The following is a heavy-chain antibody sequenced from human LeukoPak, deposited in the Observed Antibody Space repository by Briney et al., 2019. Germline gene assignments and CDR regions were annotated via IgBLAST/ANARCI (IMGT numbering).Heavy chain of an antibody. CDR3: ASIKPGPRYSGSLHYFDY. V-gene: IGHV1-69*13. J-gene: IGHJ4*02. Sequence: SVKVSCKASGGTFSSYAISWVRQAPGQGLEWMGGIIPIFGTANYAQKFQGRVTITADESTSTAYMELSSLRSEDTAVYYCASIKPGPRYSGSLHYFDYWGQGTLVTVSS. CDR2: IIPIFGTA. CDR1: GGTFSSYA. D-gene: IGHD1-26*01.